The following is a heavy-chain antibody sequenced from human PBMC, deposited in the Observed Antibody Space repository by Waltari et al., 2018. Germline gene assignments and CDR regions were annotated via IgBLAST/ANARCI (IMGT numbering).Heavy chain of an antibody. CDR3: ASGRTYGQTGDY. J-gene: IGHJ4*02. V-gene: IGHV3-72*01. D-gene: IGHD2-8*01. CDR1: GFTFSDHY. CDR2: TRNKANSYST. Sequence: EVQLVESGGGLVQPGGSLRLSCAASGFTFSDHYMDWVRQAPGKGLEWVGRTRNKANSYSTEYAASVKGRFTSSRDESKNSVFLEMNSLKTEDTAVYYCASGRTYGQTGDYWGQGTLVTVSS.